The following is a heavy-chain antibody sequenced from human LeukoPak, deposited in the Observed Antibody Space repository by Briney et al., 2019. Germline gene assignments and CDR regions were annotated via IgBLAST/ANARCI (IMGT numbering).Heavy chain of an antibody. D-gene: IGHD3-10*01. CDR1: GFAFSAYS. Sequence: KTGGSLRLSCAVSGFAFSAYSMNWVRQAPGKGLEWVSSITSGDFVYFADSLKGRFTISRDNAKSSLYLQMNSLRAEDTAVYYCARGGFNMVRGVIIPSNSYYYYMDIWGKGTTVTVSS. CDR3: ARGGFNMVRGVIIPSNSYYYYMDI. V-gene: IGHV3-21*01. CDR2: ITSGDFV. J-gene: IGHJ6*03.